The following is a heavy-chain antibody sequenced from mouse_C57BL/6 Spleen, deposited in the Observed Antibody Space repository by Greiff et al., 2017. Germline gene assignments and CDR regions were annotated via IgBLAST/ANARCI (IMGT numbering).Heavy chain of an antibody. Sequence: QVQLQQSGAELARPGASVKLSCKASGYTFTSYGISWVKQRTGQGLEWIGEIYPRSGNTYYNEKFKGKATLTADKSSSTAYMELRSLTSEDSAVYFCARGYSNGPRRLAYWGQGTLVTVSA. CDR2: IYPRSGNT. CDR1: GYTFTSYG. D-gene: IGHD2-5*01. CDR3: ARGYSNGPRRLAY. J-gene: IGHJ3*01. V-gene: IGHV1-81*01.